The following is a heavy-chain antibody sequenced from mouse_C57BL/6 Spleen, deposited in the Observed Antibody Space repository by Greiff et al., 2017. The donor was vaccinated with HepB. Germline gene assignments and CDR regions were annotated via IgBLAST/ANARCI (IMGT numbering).Heavy chain of an antibody. CDR2: IYPGSGNT. J-gene: IGHJ3*01. CDR3: ARTEDYYGNDGRAY. Sequence: QVQLKQSGAELVRPGASVKLSCKASGYTFTDYYINWVKQRPGQGLEWIARIYPGSGNTYYNEKFKGKATLTAEKSSSTAYMQLISLTSEGSAVYFCARTEDYYGNDGRAYWGQGTLVTVSA. CDR1: GYTFTDYY. D-gene: IGHD2-2*01. V-gene: IGHV1-76*01.